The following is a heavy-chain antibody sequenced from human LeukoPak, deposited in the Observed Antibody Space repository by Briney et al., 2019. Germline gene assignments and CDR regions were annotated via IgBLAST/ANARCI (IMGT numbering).Heavy chain of an antibody. J-gene: IGHJ4*02. V-gene: IGHV4-34*01. CDR3: ARVKYYYDSSGYYYQELDY. Sequence: PSETLSLTCTVSGGSVSGYYWSWIRQPPGKGLEWIGEINHSGSTNYNPSLKSRVTISVDTSKNQFSLKLSSVTAADTAVYYCARVKYYYDSSGYYYQELDYWGQGTLVTVSS. D-gene: IGHD3-22*01. CDR1: GGSVSGYY. CDR2: INHSGST.